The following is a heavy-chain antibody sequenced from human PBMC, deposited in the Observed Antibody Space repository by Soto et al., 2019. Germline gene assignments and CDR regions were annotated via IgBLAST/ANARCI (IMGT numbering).Heavy chain of an antibody. D-gene: IGHD3-3*01. CDR2: IYYSGST. V-gene: IGHV4-59*08. CDR3: ARLDSCDFWSGSGGPPTTVWFDP. Sequence: PSETLSLTCTVSGGSISSYYWSWIRQPPGKGLEWIGYIYYSGSTNHNPSLKSRVTISVDTSKNQFSLKLSSVTAADTAVYYCARLDSCDFWSGSGGPPTTVWFDPWGQGPLVTV. CDR1: GGSISSYY. J-gene: IGHJ5*02.